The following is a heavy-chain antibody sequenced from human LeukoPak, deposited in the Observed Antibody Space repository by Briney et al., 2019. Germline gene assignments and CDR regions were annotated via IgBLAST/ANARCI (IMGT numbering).Heavy chain of an antibody. CDR2: INHSGST. Sequence: PSETLSLTCTVYGGSFSGYYWSWIRQPPGKGLEWIGEINHSGSTNYNPSLKSRVTISVDTSKNQFSLKLSFVTAADTAVYYCARAMPRIAARRGNAFDIWGQGTMVTVSS. J-gene: IGHJ3*02. CDR3: ARAMPRIAARRGNAFDI. V-gene: IGHV4-34*01. D-gene: IGHD6-6*01. CDR1: GGSFSGYY.